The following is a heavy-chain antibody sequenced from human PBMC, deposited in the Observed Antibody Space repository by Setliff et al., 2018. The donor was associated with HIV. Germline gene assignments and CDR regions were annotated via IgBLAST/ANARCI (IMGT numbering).Heavy chain of an antibody. CDR2: INHSGTT. J-gene: IGHJ5*02. Sequence: SETLSLTCAVYGGSFSGYFWTWIRQPPGKGLEWIGEINHSGTTNYSPSLKSRVAISVEMSKNQFSLKLSSVTPAATAVYYCARGRGSSPYRWFDPWGQGTLVTVSS. CDR1: GGSFSGYF. D-gene: IGHD6-19*01. V-gene: IGHV4-34*01. CDR3: ARGRGSSPYRWFDP.